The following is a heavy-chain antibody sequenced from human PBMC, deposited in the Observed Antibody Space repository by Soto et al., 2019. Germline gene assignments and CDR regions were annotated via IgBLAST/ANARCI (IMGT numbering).Heavy chain of an antibody. CDR1: GFTFSSYG. CDR3: AKDLGPPYCSSTSCRDYYYYGMDV. D-gene: IGHD2-2*01. J-gene: IGHJ6*02. Sequence: GGSLRLSCAASGFTFSSYGMHWVRQAPGKGLEWVAVISYDGSNKYYADSVKGRFTISRDNSKNTLYLQMNSLRAEDTAVYYCAKDLGPPYCSSTSCRDYYYYGMDVWGQGTTVTVSS. CDR2: ISYDGSNK. V-gene: IGHV3-30*18.